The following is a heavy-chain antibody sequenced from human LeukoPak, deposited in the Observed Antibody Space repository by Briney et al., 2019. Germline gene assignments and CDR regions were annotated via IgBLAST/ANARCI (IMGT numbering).Heavy chain of an antibody. J-gene: IGHJ4*02. CDR3: AKDYDSSGYYYGSSSYFDY. CDR2: ISGSGGST. V-gene: IGHV3-23*01. Sequence: PGGSLRLSCAASGFTFSSYAMSWVRQAPGKGLEWVSAISGSGGSTYYADSVKGRFTISRDNSKNTLYLQMNSLRAEDTAVYYWAKDYDSSGYYYGSSSYFDYWGQGTLVTVSS. D-gene: IGHD3-22*01. CDR1: GFTFSSYA.